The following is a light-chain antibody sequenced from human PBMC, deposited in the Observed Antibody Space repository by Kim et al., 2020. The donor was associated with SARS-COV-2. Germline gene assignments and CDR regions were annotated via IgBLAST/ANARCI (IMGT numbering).Light chain of an antibody. V-gene: IGKV3-20*01. J-gene: IGKJ4*01. CDR2: DAS. Sequence: EIVLTQSPSTLSLSPGERATLSCRASQSVSNSRLAWYQQKPGQAPRLLIYDASSRATGLTDRFSGSGSGTDFTLTISRLEPEDFAVYYCQQYGASSLTFGGGTKVDIK. CDR1: QSVSNSR. CDR3: QQYGASSLT.